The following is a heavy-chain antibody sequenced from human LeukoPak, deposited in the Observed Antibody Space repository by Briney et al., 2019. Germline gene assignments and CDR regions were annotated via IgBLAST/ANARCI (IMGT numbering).Heavy chain of an antibody. V-gene: IGHV1-2*02. J-gene: IGHJ3*02. D-gene: IGHD2-2*01. CDR2: INPNSGGT. CDR1: GYTFTGYY. Sequence: ASVKVSCKGSGYTFTGYYMHWVRQGHGQGLEWMGWINPNSGGTNYAQKFQGRVTMTRDTSISKAYMDLSRLRSDDTAVYYCARYCSSTSCYGLSPDAYDIWGQGTMVTVSS. CDR3: ARYCSSTSCYGLSPDAYDI.